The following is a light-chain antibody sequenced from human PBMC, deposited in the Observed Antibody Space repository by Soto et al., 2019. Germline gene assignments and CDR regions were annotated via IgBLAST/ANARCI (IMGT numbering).Light chain of an antibody. CDR1: QNINRW. CDR2: DAS. CDR3: QQYEGY. J-gene: IGKJ3*01. V-gene: IGKV1-5*01. Sequence: DIQMTQSPSTLAASVGDRVTITCRASQNINRWLDGYQQKPVKAPKVLIYDASSLESGGTSRFSGSGSGTEFTLTLTSLQHDDFATYYCQQYEGYFGAGTKVDFK.